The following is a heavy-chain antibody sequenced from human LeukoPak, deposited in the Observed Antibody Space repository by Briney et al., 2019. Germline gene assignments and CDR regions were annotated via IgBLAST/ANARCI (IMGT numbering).Heavy chain of an antibody. CDR1: GFTFSSYA. V-gene: IGHV3-23*01. CDR3: AKAHLPYGDYLYY. CDR2: ISGSGGST. J-gene: IGHJ4*02. Sequence: GGSLRLSCAASGFTFSSYAMSWVRQAPGEGLEWVSAISGSGGSTYYADSVKGRFTISRDNSKNTLYLQMNSLRAEDTAVYYCAKAHLPYGDYLYYWGQGTLVTVSS. D-gene: IGHD4-17*01.